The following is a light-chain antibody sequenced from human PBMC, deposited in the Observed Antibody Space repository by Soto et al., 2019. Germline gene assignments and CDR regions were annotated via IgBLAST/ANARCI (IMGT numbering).Light chain of an antibody. CDR3: QQYYSTPPIT. V-gene: IGKV4-1*01. Sequence: DIVMTQSPDSLAVSVGERATINCKSSQSVLHSSNNKNYLAWYQQKPGQPPKLLIYWASTRESGVPDRFSGSGSGTDFTLTISSLQAEDVAVYYCQQYYSTPPITFGQGTRLEIK. CDR1: QSVLHSSNNKNY. CDR2: WAS. J-gene: IGKJ5*01.